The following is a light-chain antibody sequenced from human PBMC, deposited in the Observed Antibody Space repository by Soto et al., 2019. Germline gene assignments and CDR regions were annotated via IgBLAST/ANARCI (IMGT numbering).Light chain of an antibody. CDR1: QSVSSKY. V-gene: IGKV3-20*01. J-gene: IGKJ2*01. Sequence: DIVLTQSPGTLSLSPGERAALSCRASQSVSSKYLAWYQQKPGQAPRLLIYGASNRATGIPDRFSGSGSGTDFTLTISSLQPVDSATYFCQQYNDFQYTFGPGTKLEI. CDR3: QQYNDFQYT. CDR2: GAS.